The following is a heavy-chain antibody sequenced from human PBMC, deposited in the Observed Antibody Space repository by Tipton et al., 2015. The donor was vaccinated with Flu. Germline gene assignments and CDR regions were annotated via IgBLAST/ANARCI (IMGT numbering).Heavy chain of an antibody. V-gene: IGHV4-59*02. CDR2: MFYSGRT. CDR3: ARDGGDYSKPYGLDV. CDR1: GGPVSTYY. D-gene: IGHD4-11*01. J-gene: IGHJ6*02. Sequence: TLSLTCTVSGGPVSTYYWSWIRQSPGKGLEWIGHMFYSGRTNYNPSLKSRVTISIDASKNQFSLKLTSVTAADTAVYYCARDGGDYSKPYGLDVWGQGTTVTVSS.